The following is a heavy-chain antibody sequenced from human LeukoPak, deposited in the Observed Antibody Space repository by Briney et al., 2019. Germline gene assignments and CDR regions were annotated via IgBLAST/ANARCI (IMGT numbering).Heavy chain of an antibody. Sequence: SVKVSCMASGGTFSSYATSWVRQAPGQGLEWMGRIIPIFGTANYAQKFQGRVTSTTDESTSTAYMELSSLRSEDTAVYYCARDLGDSYYYDSSGPSGVWYFDYGGQGTLVTVSS. J-gene: IGHJ4*02. V-gene: IGHV1-69*05. CDR1: GGTFSSYA. CDR2: IIPIFGTA. D-gene: IGHD3-22*01. CDR3: ARDLGDSYYYDSSGPSGVWYFDY.